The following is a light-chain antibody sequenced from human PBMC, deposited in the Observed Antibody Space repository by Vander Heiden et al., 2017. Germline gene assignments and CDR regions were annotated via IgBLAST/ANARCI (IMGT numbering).Light chain of an antibody. V-gene: IGLV2-14*01. CDR2: EVS. CDR1: SSDVGGYNY. J-gene: IGLJ2*01. CDR3: SSYTSSSRDVV. Sequence: QSALTQPASVSGSPGQSITVSCTGTSSDVGGYNYVSWYQQHPGKAPKPMIYEVSNRPSGVCNRFSGSKSGNTASLTISGIQAEDEDDYYCSSYTSSSRDVVFGGGTKLTVL.